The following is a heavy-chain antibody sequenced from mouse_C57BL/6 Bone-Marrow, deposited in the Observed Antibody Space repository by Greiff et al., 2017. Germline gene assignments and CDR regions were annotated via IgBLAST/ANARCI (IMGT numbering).Heavy chain of an antibody. J-gene: IGHJ1*03. CDR3: ARRRSYWYFDV. V-gene: IGHV1-22*01. Sequence: EVQLQQSGPELVKPGASVKMSCKASGYTFTDYNMHWVKQSHGKSLEWIGYINPNNGGTSYNQKFKGKATLPVNKSSSTAYMELRRLTSEDCAVYYCARRRSYWYFDVWGTGTTVTVSS. CDR2: INPNNGGT. CDR1: GYTFTDYN.